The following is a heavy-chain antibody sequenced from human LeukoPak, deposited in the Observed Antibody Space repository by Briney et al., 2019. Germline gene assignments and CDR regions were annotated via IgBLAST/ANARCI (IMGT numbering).Heavy chain of an antibody. CDR1: GSTFSSYS. D-gene: IGHD3-22*01. CDR3: AIGRFYGMIGYFDY. V-gene: IGHV3-48*01. CDR2: ISSSSSTI. J-gene: IGHJ4*02. Sequence: PGGSLRLSCAASGSTFSSYSMNWVRQAPGKGLEWVSDISSSSSTIYYADSVKGRFTISRDNAKNSLYLQMNSLRAEDTAVYYCAIGRFYGMIGYFDYWGQGTLVTVSS.